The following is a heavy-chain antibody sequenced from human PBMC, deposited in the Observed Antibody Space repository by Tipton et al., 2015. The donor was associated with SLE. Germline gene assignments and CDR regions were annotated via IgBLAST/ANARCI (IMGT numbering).Heavy chain of an antibody. Sequence: GSLRLSCAASGFTFDDYAMHWVRQAPGKGLEWVSLISWDGGSTYYADSVKGRFTISRDNSKNSLYLQMNSLRAEDTAFYYCAKDIGYCSSTSCYYYYGMDVWGQGTTVTVSS. J-gene: IGHJ6*02. CDR2: ISWDGGST. CDR3: AKDIGYCSSTSCYYYYGMDV. V-gene: IGHV3-43D*03. D-gene: IGHD2-2*01. CDR1: GFTFDDYA.